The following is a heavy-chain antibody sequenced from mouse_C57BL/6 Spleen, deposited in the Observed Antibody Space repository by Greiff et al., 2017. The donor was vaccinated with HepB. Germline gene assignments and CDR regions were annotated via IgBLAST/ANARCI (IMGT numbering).Heavy chain of an antibody. J-gene: IGHJ2*01. Sequence: DVKLVESGGDLVKPGGSLKLSCAASGFTFSSYGMSWVRQTPDKRLEWVATISSGGSYTYYPDSVKGRFTISRDNAKNTLYLQMSSLKSEDTAMYYCEGLFDYWGQSTTLTVSS. CDR1: GFTFSSYG. CDR3: EGLFDY. CDR2: ISSGGSYT. V-gene: IGHV5-6*02.